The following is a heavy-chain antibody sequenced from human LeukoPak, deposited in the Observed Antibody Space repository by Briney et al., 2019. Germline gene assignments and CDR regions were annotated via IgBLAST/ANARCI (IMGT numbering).Heavy chain of an antibody. CDR2: IDQSGGRK. CDR3: ARDVEGGTFDI. Sequence: GGSLRLSCSASGFTFSRFWMNWGRQAPGRGLEWVANIDQSGGRKNYVDSVKGRFTISRANAKDSLFLEMSSLRVDDTAVYFCARDVEGGTFDIWGQGTTVTVSS. CDR1: GFTFSRFW. J-gene: IGHJ3*02. D-gene: IGHD3-16*01. V-gene: IGHV3-7*05.